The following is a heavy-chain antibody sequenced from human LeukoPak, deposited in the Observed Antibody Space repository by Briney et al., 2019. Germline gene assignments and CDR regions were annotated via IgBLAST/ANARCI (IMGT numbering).Heavy chain of an antibody. CDR3: ARSRSENYYYGMDV. CDR2: IYHSGST. V-gene: IGHV4-4*02. CDR1: GGSISSSNW. D-gene: IGHD5-24*01. Sequence: SETLSLTCAVSGGSISSSNWWSWVRQPRGKGLEWIGEIYHSGSTNYNPSLKSRVTISVDKSKNQFSLKLSSVTAADTAVYYCARSRSENYYYGMDVWGKGTTVTVSS. J-gene: IGHJ6*04.